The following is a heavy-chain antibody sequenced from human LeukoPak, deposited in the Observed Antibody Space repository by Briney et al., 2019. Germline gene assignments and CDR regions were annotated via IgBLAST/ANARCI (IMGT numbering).Heavy chain of an antibody. J-gene: IGHJ5*02. V-gene: IGHV3-48*04. D-gene: IGHD3-22*01. CDR1: GFTISSYS. Sequence: GGTLRLSCAASGFTISSYSMKWVRQAPGKGREGVSYISSSSSTIYYADSVKGRFTISRDNAKTSLYLQMNSLSSEDTAVYYCARDRVTYYYDSSGPTWFDRWGQRTLVTVSS. CDR3: ARDRVTYYYDSSGPTWFDR. CDR2: ISSSSSTI.